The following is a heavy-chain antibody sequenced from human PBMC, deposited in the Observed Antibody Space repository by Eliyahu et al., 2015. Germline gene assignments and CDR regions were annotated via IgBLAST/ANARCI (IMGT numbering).Heavy chain of an antibody. J-gene: IGHJ3*01. D-gene: IGHD4-11*01. Sequence: YFLDSVKGRFTVSRDNGRRSLYLQINSLRVEDTAVYYCVREWVQGYSGNPSPGAFELWGQGTTVTVSS. V-gene: IGHV3-7*01. CDR3: VREWVQGYSGNPSPGAFEL.